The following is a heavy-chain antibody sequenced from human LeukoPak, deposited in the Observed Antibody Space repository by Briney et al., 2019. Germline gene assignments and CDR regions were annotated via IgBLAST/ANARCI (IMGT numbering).Heavy chain of an antibody. V-gene: IGHV4-59*01. D-gene: IGHD3-22*01. Sequence: SETLSLTCSVSGDSISNFYWSWIRQPPGKGLEWIGYIDNSGSTSYNPSLKSRVTISIDTSKNQFSLRLSSVAAADTAVYYCARHAGRHDSSGYYTKSFDYWGQGTLVTVSS. CDR1: GDSISNFY. CDR3: ARHAGRHDSSGYYTKSFDY. J-gene: IGHJ4*02. CDR2: IDNSGST.